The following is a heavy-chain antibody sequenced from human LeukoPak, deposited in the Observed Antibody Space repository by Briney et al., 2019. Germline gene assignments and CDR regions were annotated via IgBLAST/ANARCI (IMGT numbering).Heavy chain of an antibody. Sequence: SGGSLRLSCAASGFTSSSYWMSWVRQAPGKGLEWVANIKQDGSEKYYVDSVKGRFTISRDNAKNSLYLQMNSLRAEDTAVYYCARDPRNYYDSSGVWGKGTTVTVSS. CDR3: ARDPRNYYDSSGV. J-gene: IGHJ6*04. CDR1: GFTSSSYW. V-gene: IGHV3-7*01. CDR2: IKQDGSEK. D-gene: IGHD3-22*01.